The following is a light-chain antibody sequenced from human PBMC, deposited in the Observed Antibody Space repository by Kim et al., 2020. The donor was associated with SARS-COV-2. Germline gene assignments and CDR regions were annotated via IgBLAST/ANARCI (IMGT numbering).Light chain of an antibody. CDR1: QSVGSN. CDR3: QQCNHWPPFT. CDR2: GAS. V-gene: IGKV3-15*01. J-gene: IGKJ3*01. Sequence: EIVMTQSPAPLSVSPGERATLSCRASQSVGSNLAWYQQKPGQAPRLLIYGASTRATGIPARFSGSGSGTEFTLTISSLQSEDFAVYYCQQCNHWPPFTFGPGTRWIS.